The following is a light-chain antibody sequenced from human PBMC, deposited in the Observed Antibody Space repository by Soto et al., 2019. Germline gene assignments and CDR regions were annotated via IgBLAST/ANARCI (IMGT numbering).Light chain of an antibody. J-gene: IGKJ1*01. CDR2: GAS. CDR1: QSVSSSY. V-gene: IGKV3D-7*01. CDR3: QQDYNLPRT. Sequence: EIVMTQSPATLSLSPGERATLSCRASQSVSSSYLSWYKQKPGQAPRLLIYGASTRATGIPARFSGSGSGTDFTLTISSLQPEDFAVYYCQQDYNLPRTFGQGTKVDIK.